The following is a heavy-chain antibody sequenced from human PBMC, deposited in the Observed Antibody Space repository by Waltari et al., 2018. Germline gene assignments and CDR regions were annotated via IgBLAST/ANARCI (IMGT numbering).Heavy chain of an antibody. CDR1: GFTFRNAW. CDR2: IKSQSDGGTR. V-gene: IGHV3-15*01. CDR3: TTDPLGP. J-gene: IGHJ5*02. Sequence: EVQFVASGGGLVKPGGSLGLSCTASGFTFRNAWMSWVRQAPGKGPEWVGRIKSQSDGGTRDYAAHVKGRFSISREDSKNLMFLQMNSLTIEDTAVYYCTTDPLGPWGQGTLVTVSS.